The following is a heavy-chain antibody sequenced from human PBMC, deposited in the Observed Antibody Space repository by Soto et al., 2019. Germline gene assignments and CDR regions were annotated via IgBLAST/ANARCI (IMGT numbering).Heavy chain of an antibody. CDR1: GFTFSSYA. Sequence: GGSLRLSCAASGFTFSSYAMHWVRQAPGKGLEWVAVISYDGSNKYYADSVKGRFTISRDNSKNTLYLQMNSLRAEDTAVYYCARNVLRYFDWSPTDYWGQGTLVTVSS. CDR2: ISYDGSNK. J-gene: IGHJ4*02. D-gene: IGHD3-9*01. CDR3: ARNVLRYFDWSPTDY. V-gene: IGHV3-30-3*01.